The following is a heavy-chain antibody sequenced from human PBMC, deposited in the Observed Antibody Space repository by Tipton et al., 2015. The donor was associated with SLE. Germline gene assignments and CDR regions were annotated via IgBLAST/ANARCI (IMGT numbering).Heavy chain of an antibody. CDR3: ARSSSSIAGLYFPH. V-gene: IGHV1-8*01. J-gene: IGHJ1*01. D-gene: IGHD6-6*01. CDR2: MNPNSGNT. Sequence: QSGPEVKKPGASVKVSCKASGYTFNSYDINWVRQATGQGLEWMGWMNPNSGNTGYAQKFPGRVTMTRNTSISTAYMELSSLRSEDTAVYYCARSSSSIAGLYFPHWGQGTLVTVSS. CDR1: GYTFNSYD.